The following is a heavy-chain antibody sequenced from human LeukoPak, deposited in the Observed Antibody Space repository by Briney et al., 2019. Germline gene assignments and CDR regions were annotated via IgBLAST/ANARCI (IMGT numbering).Heavy chain of an antibody. CDR1: GLTFSSYW. CDR2: IKQDGSEK. D-gene: IGHD3-9*01. J-gene: IGHJ6*02. Sequence: GGSLRLSCAASGLTFSSYWMSWVRQAPGKGLEWVANIKQDGSEKYYVDSVKGRFTISRDNAKNSLYLQMNSLRAEDTAVYYCARGLRYFGPGSHPQPWDYYYYGMDVWGQGTTVTVSS. CDR3: ARGLRYFGPGSHPQPWDYYYYGMDV. V-gene: IGHV3-7*01.